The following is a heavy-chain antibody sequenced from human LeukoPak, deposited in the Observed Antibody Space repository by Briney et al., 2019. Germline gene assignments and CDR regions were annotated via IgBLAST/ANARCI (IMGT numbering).Heavy chain of an antibody. CDR1: GYTFTSYY. CDR2: INPSGGST. V-gene: IGHV1-46*01. CDR3: ARDPIFLGREGSIDY. J-gene: IGHJ4*02. Sequence: ASVKVSCKTSGYTFTSYYIHWVRQAPGQGLEWMGIINPSGGSTSYAQKFQGRITMIRDTSTCTVYMELSSLRSEDTAVHYCARDPIFLGREGSIDYWGQGTLVTVSS. D-gene: IGHD3-9*01.